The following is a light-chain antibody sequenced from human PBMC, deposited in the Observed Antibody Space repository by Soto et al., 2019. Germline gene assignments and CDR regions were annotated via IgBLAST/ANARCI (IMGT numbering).Light chain of an antibody. V-gene: IGKV3-20*01. CDR1: QSVSSSY. CDR3: QQYGSLPHS. CDR2: GAS. J-gene: IGKJ2*01. Sequence: EIVLTQSPGTLSLSPGERATLSCRASQSVSSSYLAWYQHKPGQAPRLLIYGASSRATGIPDRFRGSGSGTDFTLTISRLEPEDFAVYYCQQYGSLPHSFGQGTKLEIK.